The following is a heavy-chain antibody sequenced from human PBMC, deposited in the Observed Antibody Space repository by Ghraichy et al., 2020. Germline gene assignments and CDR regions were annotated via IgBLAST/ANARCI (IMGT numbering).Heavy chain of an antibody. CDR2: IYTSGST. V-gene: IGHV4-4*07. D-gene: IGHD3-16*01. CDR3: ARAPKEGEIWASDI. CDR1: GGSISSYY. J-gene: IGHJ3*02. Sequence: ESLNISCTVSGGSISSYYWSWIRQPAGKGLEWIGRIYTSGSTNYNPSLKSRVTMSVDTSKNQFSLKLSSVTAADTAVYYCARAPKEGEIWASDIWGQGTMVTVSS.